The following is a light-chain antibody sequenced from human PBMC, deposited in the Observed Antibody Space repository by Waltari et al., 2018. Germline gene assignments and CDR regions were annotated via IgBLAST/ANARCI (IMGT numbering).Light chain of an antibody. CDR1: QSVLYSSNNKNY. J-gene: IGKJ1*01. Sequence: DIVMTQSPDSLAVSLGERATIHCKSSQSVLYSSNNKNYLAWYQQKPGQPPKLLIYWASTRESGVPDRFSGSGSGTDFTLTSSSLQAEDVAVYYCQQYYRIPRTFGQGTKVEVK. CDR3: QQYYRIPRT. V-gene: IGKV4-1*01. CDR2: WAS.